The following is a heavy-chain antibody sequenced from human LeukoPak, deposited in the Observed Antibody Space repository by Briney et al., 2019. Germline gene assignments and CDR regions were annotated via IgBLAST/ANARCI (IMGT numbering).Heavy chain of an antibody. Sequence: SQTLSLTFAISGDSVSSNSAAWNWIRRSPSRGLEWLGRTYYRSEWHNDYAVSVESRIIISPDTSKNQFSLQLKSVTPEDTAVYYCARDLAGFGGYSYGMVDYWGQGTLVTVSS. CDR2: TYYRSEWHN. V-gene: IGHV6-1*01. CDR1: GDSVSSNSAA. J-gene: IGHJ4*02. CDR3: ARDLAGFGGYSYGMVDY. D-gene: IGHD5-18*01.